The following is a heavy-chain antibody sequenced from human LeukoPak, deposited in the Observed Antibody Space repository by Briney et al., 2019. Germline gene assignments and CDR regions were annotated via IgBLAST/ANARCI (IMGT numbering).Heavy chain of an antibody. Sequence: ASVKVSCKASGYTFTAYYMHWLRQAPGQGLEWMGWINPNSGGTKYAQKFQGRVTMTRDTSISTAYMEVSRLRSDDTAVYYCAREPADNTYGSGTPPSYWGQGTLVTVSS. CDR3: AREPADNTYGSGTPPSY. V-gene: IGHV1-2*02. J-gene: IGHJ4*02. CDR1: GYTFTAYY. D-gene: IGHD3-10*01. CDR2: INPNSGGT.